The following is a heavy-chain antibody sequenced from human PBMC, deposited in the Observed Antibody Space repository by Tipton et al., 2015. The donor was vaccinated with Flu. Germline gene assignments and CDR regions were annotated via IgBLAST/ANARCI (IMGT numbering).Heavy chain of an antibody. CDR2: LYYSGST. J-gene: IGHJ4*02. D-gene: IGHD5-24*01. CDR3: ARAERASQVANYFFFH. Sequence: TLSLTCTVSGGSISSSSYSWGWIRQPPGKGLEWIGSLYYSGSTYYNLSLKSRITMSVDTSKNQFSLRLSSVTAADTAVYYCARAERASQVANYFFFHWGQGPPVTVSS. CDR1: GGSISSSSYS. V-gene: IGHV4-39*07.